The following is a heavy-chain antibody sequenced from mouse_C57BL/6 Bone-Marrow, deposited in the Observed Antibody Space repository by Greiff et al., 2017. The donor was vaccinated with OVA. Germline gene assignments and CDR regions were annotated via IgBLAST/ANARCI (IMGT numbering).Heavy chain of an antibody. CDR1: GYTFTEYT. V-gene: IGHV1-62-2*01. Sequence: VKVVESGAELVKPGASVKLSCKASGYTFTEYTIHWVKQRSGQGLEWIGWFYPGSGSIKYNEKFKDKATLTADKSSSTVYMELSRLTSEDSAVYFCARHEDYYDYDGVFAYWGQGTLVTVSA. CDR3: ARHEDYYDYDGVFAY. J-gene: IGHJ3*01. D-gene: IGHD2-4*01. CDR2: FYPGSGSI.